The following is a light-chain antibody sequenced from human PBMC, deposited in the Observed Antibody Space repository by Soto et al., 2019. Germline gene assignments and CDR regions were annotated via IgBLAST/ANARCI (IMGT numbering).Light chain of an antibody. CDR2: EVN. J-gene: IGLJ2*01. V-gene: IGLV2-23*02. Sequence: QSALNQPASVSGSPGQSIAISCTGTSSNVGGYNFVSWYQQHPGKAPKLLIYEVNKRPSGVSNRFSGSKSDNTASLTISGLQAEDEADYYCCSYGGDRIFGGGTKLTVL. CDR1: SSNVGGYNF. CDR3: CSYGGDRI.